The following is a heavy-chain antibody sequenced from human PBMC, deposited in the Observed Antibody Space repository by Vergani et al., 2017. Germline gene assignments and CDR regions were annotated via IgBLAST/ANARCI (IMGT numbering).Heavy chain of an antibody. V-gene: IGHV3-7*01. CDR2: IKQDGSEK. CDR1: GFTFSSYW. D-gene: IGHD6-19*01. J-gene: IGHJ4*02. Sequence: EVQLVESGGGLVQPGGSLRLSCAASGFTFSSYWMSWVRQAPGKGLEWVANIKQDGSEKYYVDSVKGRFTISRYNAKNSLYLQMNSLRAEDTAVYYCARARGYSSGWYPHDRSEPYYFDYWGQGTLVTVSS. CDR3: ARARGYSSGWYPHDRSEPYYFDY.